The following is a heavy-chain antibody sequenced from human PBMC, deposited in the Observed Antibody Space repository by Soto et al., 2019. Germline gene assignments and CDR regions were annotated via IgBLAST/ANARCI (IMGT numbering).Heavy chain of an antibody. CDR1: GYSFTSYW. CDR2: IDPSDSYT. J-gene: IGHJ5*02. Sequence: PGESLKISCKGSGYSFTSYWISWVRQMPGKGLEWMGRIDPSDSYTNYSPSSQGHVTISADKSISTAYLQWSSLKASDTAMYYCARHRAVAGPPMNWFDPWGQGTLVTVSS. CDR3: ARHRAVAGPPMNWFDP. D-gene: IGHD6-19*01. V-gene: IGHV5-10-1*01.